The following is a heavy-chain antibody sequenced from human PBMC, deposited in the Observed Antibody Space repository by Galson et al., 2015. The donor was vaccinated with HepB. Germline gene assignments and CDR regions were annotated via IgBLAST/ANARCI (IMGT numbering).Heavy chain of an antibody. CDR3: ARDLYVGVLPPHVVVVVQDAFDI. V-gene: IGHV3-48*01. CDR1: GFTFSSYS. Sequence: SLRLSCAASGFTFSSYSMNWVRQAPGKGLEWVSYISSSSSTIYYADSVKGRFTISRDNAKNSLYLQMNSLRAEDTAVYYCARDLYVGVLPPHVVVVVQDAFDIWGQGTMVTVSS. D-gene: IGHD2-15*01. CDR2: ISSSSSTI. J-gene: IGHJ3*02.